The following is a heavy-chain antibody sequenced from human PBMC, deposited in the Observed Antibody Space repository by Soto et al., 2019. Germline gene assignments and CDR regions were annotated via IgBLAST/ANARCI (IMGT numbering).Heavy chain of an antibody. D-gene: IGHD1-26*01. J-gene: IGHJ4*02. CDR1: GGTFSSYA. V-gene: IGHV1-69*13. CDR3: ATSRRSGSYSVDY. Sequence: SVKVSCKASGGTFSSYAISWVRQAPGQGLEWMGGIIPIFGTANYAQKFQGRVTITADESTSTAYMELSSLRSEDTAVYYCATSRRSGSYSVDYWGQGTLVTVSS. CDR2: IIPIFGTA.